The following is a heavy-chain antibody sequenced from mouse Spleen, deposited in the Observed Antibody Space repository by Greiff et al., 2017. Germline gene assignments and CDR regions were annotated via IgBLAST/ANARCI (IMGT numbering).Heavy chain of an antibody. V-gene: IGHV14-3*02. D-gene: IGHD1-1*01. CDR1: GFNIKDTY. CDR3: ARIFYYGSSFDY. Sequence: VQLQQSGAELVKPGASVKLSCTASGFNIKDTYMHWVKQRPEQVLEWIGRIDPANGNTKYDPKFQGKATLTADTSSNTAYLQLSSLTSWDIDVYYCARIFYYGSSFDYWGQGTTLTVSS. CDR2: IDPANGNT. J-gene: IGHJ2*01.